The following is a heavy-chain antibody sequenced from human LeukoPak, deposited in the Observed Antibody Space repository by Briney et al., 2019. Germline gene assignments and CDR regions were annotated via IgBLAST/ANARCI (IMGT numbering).Heavy chain of an antibody. V-gene: IGHV4-4*07. CDR3: ARELGVATTSRPLYFDY. CDR1: GGSISSYY. Sequence: SETLSLTCTVSGGSISSYYWSWIRQPAGKGLEWIGRIYTSGSTNYNPSLKSRVTMSVDTSKNQFSLKLSSVTAADTAVYYCARELGVATTSRPLYFDYWGQGTLVTVSS. J-gene: IGHJ4*02. CDR2: IYTSGST. D-gene: IGHD5-12*01.